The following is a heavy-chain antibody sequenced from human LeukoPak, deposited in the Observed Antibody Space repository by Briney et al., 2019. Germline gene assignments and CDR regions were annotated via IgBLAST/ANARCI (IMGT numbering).Heavy chain of an antibody. CDR3: ARRVDCTNGVCYRDDYFDY. J-gene: IGHJ4*02. D-gene: IGHD2-8*01. CDR2: IYPGDSDT. V-gene: IGHV5-51*01. Sequence: PGESLKISCKGSGSSFTSYWIGWVRQLPGKGLEWMGIIYPGDSDTRYSPSFQGQVTISADKSISTAYLQWSSLKASDTAMYYCARRVDCTNGVCYRDDYFDYWGQGTLVTVSS. CDR1: GSSFTSYW.